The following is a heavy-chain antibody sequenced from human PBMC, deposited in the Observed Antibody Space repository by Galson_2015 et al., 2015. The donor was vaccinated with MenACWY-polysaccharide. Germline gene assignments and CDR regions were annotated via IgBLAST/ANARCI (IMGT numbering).Heavy chain of an antibody. Sequence: SLRLSCAASGFTFSSYAMSWVRQAPGKGLEWVSAISGSGGSTYYADSVKGRFTISRDNSKNTLYLQMNSLRAEDTAVYYCARKRDLHNPIDYWGQGTLVTVSS. CDR3: ARKRDLHNPIDY. CDR1: GFTFSSYA. J-gene: IGHJ4*02. D-gene: IGHD1-14*01. CDR2: ISGSGGST. V-gene: IGHV3-23*01.